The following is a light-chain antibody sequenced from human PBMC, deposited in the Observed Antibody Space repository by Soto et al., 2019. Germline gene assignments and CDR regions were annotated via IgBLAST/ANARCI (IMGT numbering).Light chain of an antibody. CDR2: AAS. Sequence: DIQMTQSPSSLSASVGDRITITCRASPTISTYLNWYQQKPGKAPKLLISAASRLQGRVPSRFTGSGSGTEFTLTISSLQPEDFATYYWQQSYGIPYIFGQGTKVEI. J-gene: IGKJ2*01. CDR1: PTISTY. CDR3: QQSYGIPYI. V-gene: IGKV1-39*01.